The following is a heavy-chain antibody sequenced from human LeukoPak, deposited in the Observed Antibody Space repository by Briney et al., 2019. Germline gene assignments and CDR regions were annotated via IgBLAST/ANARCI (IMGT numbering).Heavy chain of an antibody. D-gene: IGHD2-15*01. V-gene: IGHV3-9*01. CDR2: ISWNSGSI. CDR3: AKDSTYCSGGSCHRYYFDY. CDR1: GFTFDDYA. J-gene: IGHJ4*02. Sequence: GGSLRLSCAASGFTFDDYAMHWVRQAPGKGLEWVSGISWNSGSIGYADSVKGRFTISRDNAKNSLYLQMNSLRAEDTALYYCAKDSTYCSGGSCHRYYFDYWGQGTLVTVSS.